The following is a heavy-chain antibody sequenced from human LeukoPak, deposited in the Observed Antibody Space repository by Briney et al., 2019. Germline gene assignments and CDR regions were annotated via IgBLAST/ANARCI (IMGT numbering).Heavy chain of an antibody. D-gene: IGHD7-27*01. CDR2: VSPPGGGT. CDR1: GFTFSTYW. J-gene: IGHJ4*02. CDR3: ARDLAWGAFDY. V-gene: IGHV3-23*01. Sequence: GGSLRLSCAASGFTFSTYWMSWVCHAPGKGLEWLSGVSPPGGGTYYADSVKGRFTISRDDSKNTLSLQMNSLRVEDTAVYHCARDLAWGAFDYWGQGTLVTVSS.